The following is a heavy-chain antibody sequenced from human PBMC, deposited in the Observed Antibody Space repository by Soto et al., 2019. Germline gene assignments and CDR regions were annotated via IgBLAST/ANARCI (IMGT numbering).Heavy chain of an antibody. CDR2: IIPIFGTA. Sequence: ASVKVSCKASGGTFSSYAISWVRQAPGQGLEWMGGIIPIFGTANYAQKFQGRVTITAGESTSTAYMELSSLRSEDTAVYYCARDYYDSSGRGYYFDYWGQGTLVTVSS. CDR1: GGTFSSYA. CDR3: ARDYYDSSGRGYYFDY. D-gene: IGHD3-22*01. J-gene: IGHJ4*02. V-gene: IGHV1-69*13.